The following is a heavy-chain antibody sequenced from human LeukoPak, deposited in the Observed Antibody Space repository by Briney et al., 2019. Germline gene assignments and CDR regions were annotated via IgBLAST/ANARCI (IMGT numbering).Heavy chain of an antibody. Sequence: PSETLSLTCAVYGGSFSGYYWSWIRQPPGKGLERIGEINHSGSTNYNPSLKSRVTISGDTSKNQFSLKLSSVTAADTAVYYCARDRIEVVTAARWFDPWGQGTLVTVSS. D-gene: IGHD3-22*01. CDR1: GGSFSGYY. V-gene: IGHV4-34*01. CDR2: INHSGST. J-gene: IGHJ5*02. CDR3: ARDRIEVVTAARWFDP.